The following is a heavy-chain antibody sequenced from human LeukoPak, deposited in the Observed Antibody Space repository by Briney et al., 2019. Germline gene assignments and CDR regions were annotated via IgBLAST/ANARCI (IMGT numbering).Heavy chain of an antibody. CDR2: IYPDDSDT. Sequence: GESLKISCKGSGYSFTSYWIGWVRLMPGKGLEWMGIIYPDDSDTRYSPSFQGQVTISADKSINTAYLQWSSLKASDTAIYYCARSKEIWAHFDYWGQGTLVTVSS. J-gene: IGHJ4*02. CDR1: GYSFTSYW. CDR3: ARSKEIWAHFDY. V-gene: IGHV5-51*01. D-gene: IGHD5-24*01.